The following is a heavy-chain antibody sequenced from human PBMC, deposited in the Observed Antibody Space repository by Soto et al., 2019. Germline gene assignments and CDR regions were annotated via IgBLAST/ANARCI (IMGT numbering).Heavy chain of an antibody. Sequence: ASVTVSCKASGYTFTSYYMHWVRQAPGQGLEWMGIINPSGGSTSYAQKFQGRVTMTRDTSTSTVYMELSSLRSEDTAVYYCARDIGTRIYYYDSSGPRDDAFDIWGQGTMVTVSS. D-gene: IGHD3-22*01. V-gene: IGHV1-46*01. J-gene: IGHJ3*02. CDR1: GYTFTSYY. CDR2: INPSGGST. CDR3: ARDIGTRIYYYDSSGPRDDAFDI.